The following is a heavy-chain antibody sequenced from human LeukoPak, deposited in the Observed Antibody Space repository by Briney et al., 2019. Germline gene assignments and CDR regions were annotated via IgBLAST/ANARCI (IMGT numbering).Heavy chain of an antibody. D-gene: IGHD2-2*01. J-gene: IGHJ6*02. Sequence: GGSLRLSCAASGFTFSSYWMSWVRQAPGKGLEWVANIKQDGSEKYYADSVKGRFTISRDNAKNSLYLQMNSLRAEDTAVYYCARVFTFCSSTSCYLGYYYYYGMDVWGQGTTVTVSS. CDR3: ARVFTFCSSTSCYLGYYYYYGMDV. CDR2: IKQDGSEK. CDR1: GFTFSSYW. V-gene: IGHV3-7*03.